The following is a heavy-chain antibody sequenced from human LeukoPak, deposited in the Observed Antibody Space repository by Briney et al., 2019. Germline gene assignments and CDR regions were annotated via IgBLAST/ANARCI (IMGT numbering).Heavy chain of an antibody. CDR1: GFTFSSYA. Sequence: GGSLRLSCAASGFTFSSYAMHWVRQAPGKGLEWVAVISYDGSNKYYADSVKGRFTISRDNSKNTLYLQMNSLRAEDTAVYYCARDPRFLEWLSYFDYWGQGTLVTVSS. CDR2: ISYDGSNK. D-gene: IGHD3-3*01. V-gene: IGHV3-30-3*01. J-gene: IGHJ4*02. CDR3: ARDPRFLEWLSYFDY.